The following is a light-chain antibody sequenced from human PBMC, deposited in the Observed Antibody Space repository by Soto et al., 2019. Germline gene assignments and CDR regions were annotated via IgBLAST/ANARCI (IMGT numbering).Light chain of an antibody. J-gene: IGKJ5*01. Sequence: EIVMTQSPATLSVSPGGRATLSCRASQSVSSNLAWYQQKPGQAPRLLIYGATTRATGIPARFSGSGSGTEFTLTIRSLQSEAFAVYYCQQYNNWITFGQGTRLEIK. CDR3: QQYNNWIT. CDR1: QSVSSN. V-gene: IGKV3-15*01. CDR2: GAT.